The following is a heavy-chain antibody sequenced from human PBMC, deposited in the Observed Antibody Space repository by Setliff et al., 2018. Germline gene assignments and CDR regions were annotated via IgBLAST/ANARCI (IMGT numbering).Heavy chain of an antibody. J-gene: IGHJ4*02. CDR2: IYHSGST. D-gene: IGHD3-10*01. CDR1: GYSISSGYY. Sequence: TSETLSLTCAVSGYSISSGYYWGWIRQPPGKGLEWIGSIYHSGSTYYNPSLKSRVTISVDTSKNQFSLKLSSVTTADAAVYYCARLRSSVRALQPFDYWGQGTLDTVSS. CDR3: ARLRSSVRALQPFDY. V-gene: IGHV4-38-2*01.